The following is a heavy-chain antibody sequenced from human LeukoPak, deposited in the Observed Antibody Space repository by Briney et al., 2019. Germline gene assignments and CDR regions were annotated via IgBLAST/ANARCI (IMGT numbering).Heavy chain of an antibody. Sequence: GESLKISCKGSGYSFTSYWIGWVRQMPGKGLEWMGIVYPGDSDTRYSPSFQGQVTISADKSISTAYPQWSSLKASDTAMYYCARLLYYYDSSGYYPGGFDYWGQGTLVTVSS. CDR1: GYSFTSYW. V-gene: IGHV5-51*01. CDR2: VYPGDSDT. D-gene: IGHD3-22*01. J-gene: IGHJ4*02. CDR3: ARLLYYYDSSGYYPGGFDY.